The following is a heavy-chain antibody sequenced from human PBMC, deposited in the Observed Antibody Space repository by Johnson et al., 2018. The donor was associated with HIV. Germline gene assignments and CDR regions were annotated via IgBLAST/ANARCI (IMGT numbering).Heavy chain of an antibody. V-gene: IGHV3-74*02. Sequence: VQLVESGGDLVQPGGSLRLSCVVSGFTFSNYWMEWVRQAPGKGLVWVSRIHPDGSQTTYADSVKGRFTISRDNAKNTLYPEMRCLRADDTAVYYCVRVDYSFHIGGRGTLVTVSS. CDR1: GFTFSNYW. CDR3: VRVDYSFHI. D-gene: IGHD4/OR15-4a*01. J-gene: IGHJ3*02. CDR2: IHPDGSQT.